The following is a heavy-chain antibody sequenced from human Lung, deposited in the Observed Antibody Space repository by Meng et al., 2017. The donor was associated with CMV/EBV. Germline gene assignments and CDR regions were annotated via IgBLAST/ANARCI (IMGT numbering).Heavy chain of an antibody. CDR3: ALTMDNWFDT. D-gene: IGHD3-10*01. J-gene: IGHJ5*02. Sequence: LXCTVSGGSMGRGTYHWAWIRQPPGKGLEWIGSIYYSGTTYYNPSLKSRVTISGDTSKNQFYLSLHSLTAADTAVYYCALTMDNWFDTWGQGTPVTVSS. CDR1: GGSMGRGTYH. V-gene: IGHV4-39*07. CDR2: IYYSGTT.